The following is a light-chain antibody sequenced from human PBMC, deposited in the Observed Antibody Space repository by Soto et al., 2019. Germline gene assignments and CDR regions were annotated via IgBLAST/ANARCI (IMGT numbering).Light chain of an antibody. Sequence: EIVLTQSPGTLSLSPGERATVSCRASQSVASSWRGAWYQQKPGQAPRLLIHGASTRAPGIPARFSGSGSGTDFTLTISSLQSEDFAVYYCQQYDNWPQTFGQGTKVDIK. CDR3: QQYDNWPQT. CDR2: GAS. V-gene: IGKV3-15*01. J-gene: IGKJ1*01. CDR1: QSVASS.